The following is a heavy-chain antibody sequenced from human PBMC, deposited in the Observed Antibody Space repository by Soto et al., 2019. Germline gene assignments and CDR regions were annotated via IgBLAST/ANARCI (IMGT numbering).Heavy chain of an antibody. CDR1: GFTFSSYA. CDR3: ARPILNYYDSSGYYYYYGMDV. Sequence: GGSLRLSCAASGFTFSSYAMSWVRQTPGKGLEWVSTLSGSGGTTYYADSVKGQFTISRDNSKSTLYLQMNSLRAEDTAVYYCARPILNYYDSSGYYYYYGMDVWGQGTTVTVSS. V-gene: IGHV3-23*01. J-gene: IGHJ6*02. CDR2: LSGSGGTT. D-gene: IGHD3-22*01.